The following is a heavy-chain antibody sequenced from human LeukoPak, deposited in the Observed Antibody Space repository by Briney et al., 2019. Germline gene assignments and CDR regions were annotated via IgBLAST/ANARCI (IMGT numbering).Heavy chain of an antibody. CDR1: GFTFNND. J-gene: IGHJ4*02. CDR3: ARVHDSSGYWDY. V-gene: IGHV3-23*01. Sequence: GGSLRLSCAASGFTFNNDMSWVRQAPGKGLEWVSGISGSTHTYYADSVKGRFTIFRDNPKSTLYLQMNSLRGEDTAVYYCARVHDSSGYWDYWGQGTLVTVSS. D-gene: IGHD3-22*01. CDR2: ISGSTHT.